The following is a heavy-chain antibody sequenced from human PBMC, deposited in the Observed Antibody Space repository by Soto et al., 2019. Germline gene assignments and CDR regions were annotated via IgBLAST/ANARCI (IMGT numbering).Heavy chain of an antibody. Sequence: QVQLVQSGAEVKKPGSSVKVSCKASADTFTGYTVTWVRQAPGQGLEWVGRVIPILGASNFAQKFQGRVTIYADKSADTAYLVLTGLTSEDTAVYYCARSMGRYSTILNSWGQGPRATVSS. CDR2: VIPILGAS. CDR1: ADTFTGYT. CDR3: ARSMGRYSTILNS. D-gene: IGHD1-1*01. V-gene: IGHV1-69*08. J-gene: IGHJ4*02.